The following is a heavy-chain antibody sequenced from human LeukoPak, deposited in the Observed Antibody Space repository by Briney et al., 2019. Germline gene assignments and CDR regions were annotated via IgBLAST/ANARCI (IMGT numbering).Heavy chain of an antibody. CDR2: IKQDGSEK. J-gene: IGHJ4*02. CDR1: GFTFSSYS. Sequence: PGGSLRLSCAASGFTFSSYSMNWVRQAPGKGLEWVANIKQDGSEKYNVDSVKGRFTISRDNAKNSLYLQMNSLRAEDTAVYYCARGPGYYENSGYHYWGQGTLVTVSS. CDR3: ARGPGYYENSGYHY. V-gene: IGHV3-7*01. D-gene: IGHD3-22*01.